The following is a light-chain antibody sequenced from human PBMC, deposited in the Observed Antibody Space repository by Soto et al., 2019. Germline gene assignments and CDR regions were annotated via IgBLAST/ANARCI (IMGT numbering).Light chain of an antibody. CDR1: QSVSSSY. Sequence: EIVLTQSPGTLSLSPGERATLSCRASQSVSSSYLAWYQQKPGQAPRLLIYGAFSRATGIPDRFSGSGSGTDFTLTSSRQEPEDFAVYYCQQYGSSPTFGQGTQVEIK. CDR2: GAF. J-gene: IGKJ1*01. CDR3: QQYGSSPT. V-gene: IGKV3-20*01.